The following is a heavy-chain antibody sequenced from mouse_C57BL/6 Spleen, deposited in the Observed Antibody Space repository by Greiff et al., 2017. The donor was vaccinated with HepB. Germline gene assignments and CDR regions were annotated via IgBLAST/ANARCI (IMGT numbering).Heavy chain of an antibody. CDR3: ARDTTVVAKYFDV. CDR1: GYTFTSYW. D-gene: IGHD1-1*01. V-gene: IGHV1-7*01. Sequence: VQLQQSGAELAKPGASVKLSCKASGYTFTSYWMHWVKQRPGQGLEWIGYINPSSGYTKYNQKFKDKATLTADKSSSTAYMQLSSLTYEDSAVYYCARDTTVVAKYFDVWGTGTTVTVSS. CDR2: INPSSGYT. J-gene: IGHJ1*03.